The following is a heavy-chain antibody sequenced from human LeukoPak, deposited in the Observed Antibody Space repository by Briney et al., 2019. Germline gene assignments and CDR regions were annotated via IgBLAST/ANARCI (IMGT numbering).Heavy chain of an antibody. V-gene: IGHV3-21*01. D-gene: IGHD3-10*01. J-gene: IGHJ4*02. CDR2: ISSSSSYI. CDR3: ARDRVSMIRGVTALDY. CDR1: GFTFSSYG. Sequence: GGSLRLSCAASGFTFSSYGMNWVRQAPGKGLEWVSSISSSSSYIYYADSVKGRFTISRDNAKNLLYLQMNSLRAEDTAVYYCARDRVSMIRGVTALDYWGQGTLVTVSS.